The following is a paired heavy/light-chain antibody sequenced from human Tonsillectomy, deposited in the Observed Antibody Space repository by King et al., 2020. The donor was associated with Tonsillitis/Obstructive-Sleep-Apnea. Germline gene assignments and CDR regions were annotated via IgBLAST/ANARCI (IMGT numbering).Light chain of an antibody. CDR2: DAS. Sequence: EIVLTQSPATLSLSPGERATLSCRASQSVGTYLAWYQQKPGQAPRLLFFDASKRATGIPARFSGSGSGTDFTLTISSLEPEDFTVYYCQQRRNWPLTFGQGTKLDIK. CDR1: QSVGTY. CDR3: QQRRNWPLT. J-gene: IGKJ2*01. V-gene: IGKV3-11*01.
Heavy chain of an antibody. Sequence: EVQLVESGGGLVKPGGSLRLACAASGFTFSSYSLNWVRQAPGKGLEWVSSISTSSGQRYYADSVKGRFTISRDNAKRSLYLHMNTLRAEDTAIYYCTILWGNYDFWDGYSPVDEAFDIWGQGTRVTVSP. D-gene: IGHD3-3*01. V-gene: IGHV3-21*01. CDR2: ISTSSGQR. J-gene: IGHJ3*02. CDR1: GFTFSSYS. CDR3: TILWGNYDFWDGYSPVDEAFDI.